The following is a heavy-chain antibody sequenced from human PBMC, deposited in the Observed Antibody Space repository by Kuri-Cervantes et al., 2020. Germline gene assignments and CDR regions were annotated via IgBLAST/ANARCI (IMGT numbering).Heavy chain of an antibody. CDR3: ARDGWDIVVVVAATHGNYFDY. J-gene: IGHJ4*02. D-gene: IGHD2-15*01. Sequence: GESLKISCAASGFTFSSYAMHWVRQAPGKGLEWVAVISYDGSNKYYADSVKGRFTISRDNSKNTLYPQMNSLRAEDTAVYYCARDGWDIVVVVAATHGNYFDYWGQGTLVTVSS. V-gene: IGHV3-30*01. CDR2: ISYDGSNK. CDR1: GFTFSSYA.